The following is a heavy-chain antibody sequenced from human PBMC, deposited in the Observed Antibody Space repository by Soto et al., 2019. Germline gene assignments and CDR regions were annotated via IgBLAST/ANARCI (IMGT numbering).Heavy chain of an antibody. CDR3: ARGRGGITIFGVVKYYYGMDV. V-gene: IGHV4-38-2*01. CDR1: GYSISSGYY. Sequence: SETLSLTCAVSGYSISSGYYWGRMRQPPGKGLEWIGIIYHSGSTNYNPSLKSRVTISVDTSKNQFSLKLSSVTAADTAVYYCARGRGGITIFGVVKYYYGMDVWGQGTTVTVSS. CDR2: IYHSGST. J-gene: IGHJ6*02. D-gene: IGHD3-3*01.